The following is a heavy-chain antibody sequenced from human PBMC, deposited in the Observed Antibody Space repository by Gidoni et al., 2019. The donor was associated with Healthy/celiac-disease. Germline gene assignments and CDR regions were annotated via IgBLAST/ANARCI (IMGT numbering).Heavy chain of an antibody. CDR1: GFTFSSYC. CDR2: KKQDGSEK. CDR3: ARDSSITGTKYYYYYMDV. Sequence: EVQLVESGGGLVQPGGSLRLSCAASGFTFSSYCSGWVREAPGKGLEWVANKKQDGSEKYYVDSVKGRFTISRDNAKNSLYLQMNSLRAEDTAVYYCARDSSITGTKYYYYYMDVWGKGTTVTVSS. J-gene: IGHJ6*03. D-gene: IGHD1-7*01. V-gene: IGHV3-7*03.